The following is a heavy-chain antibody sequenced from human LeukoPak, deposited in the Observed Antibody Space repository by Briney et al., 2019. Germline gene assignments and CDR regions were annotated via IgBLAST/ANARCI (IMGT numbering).Heavy chain of an antibody. Sequence: ASVKVSCKASGYTFTVYYMHWVRQAPGQGLEWMGWINPNSGGTNYAQKFQGRVTMTRDTSISTAYMELSRLRSDDTAVYYCARPSGYSPYYFDYWGQGTLVTVSS. CDR3: ARPSGYSPYYFDY. V-gene: IGHV1-2*02. CDR1: GYTFTVYY. CDR2: INPNSGGT. D-gene: IGHD5-18*01. J-gene: IGHJ4*02.